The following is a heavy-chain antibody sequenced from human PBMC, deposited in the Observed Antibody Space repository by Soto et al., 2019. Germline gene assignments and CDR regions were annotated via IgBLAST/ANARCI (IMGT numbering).Heavy chain of an antibody. V-gene: IGHV3-23*01. D-gene: IGHD2-8*01. CDR2: ISGRDGST. Sequence: VGSRRLSCATSGFTFSSYAMSWFRRAPVNGLEWVSVISGRDGSTYYADSVKGRFTISRDNSKNTLFLQMNSLRGEDTAVYYCARKAGLVSLYPPEFDPRGQGTLVTVSS. CDR3: ARKAGLVSLYPPEFDP. CDR1: GFTFSSYA. J-gene: IGHJ5*02.